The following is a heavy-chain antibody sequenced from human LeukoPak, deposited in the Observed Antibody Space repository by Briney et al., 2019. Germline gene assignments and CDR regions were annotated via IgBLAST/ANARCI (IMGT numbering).Heavy chain of an antibody. CDR2: ISGGGGSA. CDR1: GFTFSSFE. V-gene: IGHV3-23*01. J-gene: IGHJ4*02. CDR3: AKTGYSSGWYRIWDY. Sequence: PGGSLRLSCAASGFTFSSFEMSWVRQAPGKGLEWVSAISGGGGSAYYADSVKGRFTISRASSRNSLSLQMNSLRAADTALSYCAKTGYSSGWYRIWDYWGQGTLVTVSS. D-gene: IGHD6-19*01.